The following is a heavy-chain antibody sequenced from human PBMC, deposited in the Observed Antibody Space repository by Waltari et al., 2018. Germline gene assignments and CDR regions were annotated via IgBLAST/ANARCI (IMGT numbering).Heavy chain of an antibody. CDR3: ARLRREYLYEGLDV. Sequence: QVQLQESGPGLVKPSETLALTCTVSGASMSRYYWNWFRQAPGKGLEWIGYVFYTGKTLYNPSLKSRVTILVDTSKNQFSLELNSVTAADTAVYFCARLRREYLYEGLDVWGQGTAVSVSS. J-gene: IGHJ6*02. CDR1: GASMSRYY. CDR2: VFYTGKT. D-gene: IGHD2-2*02. V-gene: IGHV4-59*01.